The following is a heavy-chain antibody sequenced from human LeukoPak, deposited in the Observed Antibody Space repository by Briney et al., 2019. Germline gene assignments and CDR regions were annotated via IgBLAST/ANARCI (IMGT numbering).Heavy chain of an antibody. CDR1: GFTFSTYW. Sequence: HPGGSLRLSCAASGFTFSTYWMHWVRQAPGKGLVWVSRINTDGSSTNYADSVKGRFTISRDNAKNTLYLQMNSLRAEDTAVYYCAKVECSSTSCYASHFDYWGQGTLVTVSS. CDR3: AKVECSSTSCYASHFDY. CDR2: INTDGSST. V-gene: IGHV3-74*01. D-gene: IGHD2-2*01. J-gene: IGHJ4*02.